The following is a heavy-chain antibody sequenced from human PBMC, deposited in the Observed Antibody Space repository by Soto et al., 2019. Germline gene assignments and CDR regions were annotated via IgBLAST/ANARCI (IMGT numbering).Heavy chain of an antibody. CDR1: GYSFTSYW. D-gene: IGHD6-19*01. Sequence: GESLKISCKGSGYSFTSYWISWVRQMPGKGLEWMGRIDPSDSYTNYSPSFQGHVTISADKSISTAYLQWSSLKASDTAMYYCARTASGWPKGAYNWFDPWGQGTLVTVPS. V-gene: IGHV5-10-1*01. CDR3: ARTASGWPKGAYNWFDP. J-gene: IGHJ5*02. CDR2: IDPSDSYT.